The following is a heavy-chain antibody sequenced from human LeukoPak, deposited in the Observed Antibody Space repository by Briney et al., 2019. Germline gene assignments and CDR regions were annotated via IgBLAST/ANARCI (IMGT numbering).Heavy chain of an antibody. CDR3: AKDLRSHYSLDY. V-gene: IGHV3-30*18. CDR1: GFTFSSHG. Sequence: GGSLRLSCAASGFTFSSHGMHWVRQAPGKGLEWVAVISYDRSNKYYVDSVKGRFTISRDNSKNTLYLQMNSLGAEDTAVYYCAKDLRSHYSLDYWGQGTLVTVSS. D-gene: IGHD2-15*01. J-gene: IGHJ4*02. CDR2: ISYDRSNK.